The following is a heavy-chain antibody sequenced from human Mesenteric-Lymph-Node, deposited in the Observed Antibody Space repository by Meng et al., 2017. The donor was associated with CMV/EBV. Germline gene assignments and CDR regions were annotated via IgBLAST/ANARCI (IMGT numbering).Heavy chain of an antibody. J-gene: IGHJ4*02. V-gene: IGHV3-23*01. CDR3: AKVRSRDSSPWYFDY. D-gene: IGHD2-21*01. Sequence: GESLKISCAASGFTVSSTYMSRVRQAPGKGLEWVSAISGSGGSTYYADSVKGRFTISRDNSKNTLYLQMNSLRAEDTAVYYCAKVRSRDSSPWYFDYWGQGTLVTVSS. CDR1: GFTVSSTY. CDR2: ISGSGGST.